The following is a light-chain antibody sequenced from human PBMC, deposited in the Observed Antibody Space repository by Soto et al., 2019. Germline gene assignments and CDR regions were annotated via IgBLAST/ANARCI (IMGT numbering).Light chain of an antibody. CDR3: CSYAGSSFVV. V-gene: IGLV2-23*01. J-gene: IGLJ2*01. CDR1: SSDVGSYNL. CDR2: GGS. Sequence: QSALTQSASVSGSPGQSITISCTGTSSDVGSYNLVSWYQQHPGKAPKLMIYGGSKRPSGVSNRFSGSKSGNTASLTISGLQAEDEADYYCCSYAGSSFVVFGGGTKLTVL.